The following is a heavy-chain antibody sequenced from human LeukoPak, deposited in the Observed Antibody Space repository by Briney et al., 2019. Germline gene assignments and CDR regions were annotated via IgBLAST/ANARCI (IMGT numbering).Heavy chain of an antibody. Sequence: ASVKVSCKASGYTFTSYDINWVRQATGQGLEWMGWMNPNSGNTGYAQKFQGRVTITRNMSTSTAYMELSSLRSEDTAVYYCARDTAPIAAAACGMDVWGQGTTVTVSS. CDR2: MNPNSGNT. CDR3: ARDTAPIAAAACGMDV. D-gene: IGHD6-13*01. V-gene: IGHV1-8*03. J-gene: IGHJ6*02. CDR1: GYTFTSYD.